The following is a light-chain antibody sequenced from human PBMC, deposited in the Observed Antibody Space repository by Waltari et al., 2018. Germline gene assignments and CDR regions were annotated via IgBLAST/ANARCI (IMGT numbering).Light chain of an antibody. Sequence: IVMTPSPATLSVSPGERATLSCRASQSVSSNLAWYQQKPGQAPRPLIYGASTRATGIPARFSGSGSGTEFTLTISSLQSEDFAVYYCQQYNNWSYTFGQGTKLEIK. J-gene: IGKJ2*01. CDR1: QSVSSN. CDR2: GAS. CDR3: QQYNNWSYT. V-gene: IGKV3-15*01.